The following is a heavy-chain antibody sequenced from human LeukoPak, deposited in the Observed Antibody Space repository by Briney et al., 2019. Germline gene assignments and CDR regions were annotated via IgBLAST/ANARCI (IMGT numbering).Heavy chain of an antibody. CDR1: GGSISSSSYY. D-gene: IGHD3-3*01. CDR3: ARHPGSGYYTYNYFDY. V-gene: IGHV4-39*01. J-gene: IGHJ4*02. CDR2: IYYSGST. Sequence: PSETLSLTCTVSGGSISSSSYYWGWIRQPPGKGLEWIGSIYYSGSTYYNPSLKSRVTISVDTSKNQFSLKLSSVTAADTAVYYCARHPGSGYYTYNYFDYWGQGTLVTVSS.